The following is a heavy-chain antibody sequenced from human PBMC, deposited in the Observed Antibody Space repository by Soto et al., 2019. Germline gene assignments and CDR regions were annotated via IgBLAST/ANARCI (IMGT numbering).Heavy chain of an antibody. D-gene: IGHD6-19*01. CDR1: GFTFRSYA. CDR2: IDGSGGST. J-gene: IGHJ4*02. CDR3: ARPAVAVAVKGYFDY. V-gene: IGHV3-23*01. Sequence: GGSLRLSCAASGFTFRSYAINWVRQASGKGLEWVSVIDGSGGSTYYADSVKGRFTISRDNSKNTLYLQMNSLRAEDTAVYYCARPAVAVAVKGYFDYWGQGTLVTVSS.